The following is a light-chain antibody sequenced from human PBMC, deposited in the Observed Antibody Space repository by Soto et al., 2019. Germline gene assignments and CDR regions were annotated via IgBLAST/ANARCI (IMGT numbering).Light chain of an antibody. Sequence: EIVLTHSPGTLSLSAGERATLSCRGSLTVSDNYLAWYQQKAGQAPRLLIYGASSRATGIPDRFSGSGSGTDFTLTISSLDPEDFAVYYCQQRSYWPPITFGQGTRLEIK. J-gene: IGKJ5*01. CDR1: LTVSDNY. V-gene: IGKV3D-20*02. CDR3: QQRSYWPPIT. CDR2: GAS.